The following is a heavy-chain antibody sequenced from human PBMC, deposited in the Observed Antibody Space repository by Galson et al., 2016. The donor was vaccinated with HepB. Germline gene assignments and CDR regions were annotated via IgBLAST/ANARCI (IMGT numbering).Heavy chain of an antibody. Sequence: LRLSCAASGFTFSSYWMSWVRQAPGKGLEWVANINQDGSEKFYVDSVKGRFTVSRDNAKNSLYLQMNSLRAEDTAVYYCARDYYDSLLEFDYWGQGTLVTVSS. CDR2: INQDGSEK. CDR3: ARDYYDSLLEFDY. J-gene: IGHJ4*02. D-gene: IGHD3-22*01. V-gene: IGHV3-7*04. CDR1: GFTFSSYW.